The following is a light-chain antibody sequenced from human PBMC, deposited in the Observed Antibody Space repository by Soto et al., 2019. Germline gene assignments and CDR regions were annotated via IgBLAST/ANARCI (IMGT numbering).Light chain of an antibody. CDR1: QSVSSN. V-gene: IGKV3-15*01. CDR2: GAS. J-gene: IGKJ4*01. Sequence: EIVMTQSPATLSVSPGERATLSCRASQSVSSNLAWYQQKPGQAPRLLIYGASTRATGIPARFSGSGSGTNFPLTISSLLSEDFAVYYCQQYNNWPLTFGGGTKV. CDR3: QQYNNWPLT.